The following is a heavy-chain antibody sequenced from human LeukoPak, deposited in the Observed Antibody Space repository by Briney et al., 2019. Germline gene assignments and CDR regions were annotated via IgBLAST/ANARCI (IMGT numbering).Heavy chain of an antibody. Sequence: SETLSLTCTVSGGSISSYYWSWIRQPPGKGLEWIGYIYYSGSTNYNPSLKSRVTISVDTCKNQFSLKLSSVTAADTAVYYCAREGLESRPLEYWGQGTLVTVSS. V-gene: IGHV4-59*01. CDR3: AREGLESRPLEY. J-gene: IGHJ4*02. CDR2: IYYSGST. CDR1: GGSISSYY. D-gene: IGHD3-3*01.